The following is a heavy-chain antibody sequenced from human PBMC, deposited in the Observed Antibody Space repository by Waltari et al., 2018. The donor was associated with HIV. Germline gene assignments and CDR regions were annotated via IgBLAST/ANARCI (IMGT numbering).Heavy chain of an antibody. CDR2: FRSKAYGGTT. CDR1: GFTFGDYA. Sequence: ELQLVESGGGLGQPGRSLRLSCTASGFTFGDYAMRWVRQVPGKGLEWVGFFRSKAYGGTTEYAASVKGRFTISRDDSKSIAYLQMNSLKTEDTAVYYCTRDSIYYYGSGSYFQHWGQGTLVTVSS. CDR3: TRDSIYYYGSGSYFQH. D-gene: IGHD3-10*01. V-gene: IGHV3-49*04. J-gene: IGHJ1*01.